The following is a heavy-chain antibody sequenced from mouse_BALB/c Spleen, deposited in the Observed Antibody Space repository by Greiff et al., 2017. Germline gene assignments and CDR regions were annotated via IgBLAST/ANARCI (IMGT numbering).Heavy chain of an antibody. CDR1: GYAFTNYL. J-gene: IGHJ2*01. D-gene: IGHD4-1*01. Sequence: VQRVESGAELVRPGTSVKVSCKASGYAFTNYLIEWVKQRPGQGLEWIGVINPGSGGTNYNEKFKGKATLTADKSSSTAYMQLSSLTSDDSAVYFCASGTLFDYWGQGTTLTVSS. V-gene: IGHV1-54*01. CDR2: INPGSGGT. CDR3: ASGTLFDY.